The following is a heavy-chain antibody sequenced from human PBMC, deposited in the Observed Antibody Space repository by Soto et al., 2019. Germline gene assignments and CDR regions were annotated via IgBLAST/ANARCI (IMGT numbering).Heavy chain of an antibody. CDR1: GGSFSGYY. D-gene: IGHD3-16*01. CDR3: ARGNYLGDFDY. V-gene: IGHV4-34*01. J-gene: IGHJ4*02. CDR2: INHSGST. Sequence: SGTLSLTCAVYGGSFSGYYWTWIRQHPGKGLEWIGEINHSGSTNYNPSLKSRFTISVDTSKNQFSLKLSYVTAADTAVYYCARGNYLGDFDYWGQGTLVTVSS.